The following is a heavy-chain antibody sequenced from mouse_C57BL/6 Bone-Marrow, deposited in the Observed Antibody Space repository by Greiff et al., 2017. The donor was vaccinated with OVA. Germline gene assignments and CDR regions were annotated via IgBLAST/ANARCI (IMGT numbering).Heavy chain of an antibody. D-gene: IGHD1-1*01. CDR3: ARKGSSLFDY. CDR2: INPYNGGT. J-gene: IGHJ2*01. V-gene: IGHV1-19*01. Sequence: VQLQQSGPVLVKPGASVKMSCKASGYTFTDYYMNWVKQSHGKSLEWIGVINPYNGGTSYNQKFKGKATLTVDKSSSTAYMELNSLTSEDSAVYYCARKGSSLFDYWGQGTTLTVSS. CDR1: GYTFTDYY.